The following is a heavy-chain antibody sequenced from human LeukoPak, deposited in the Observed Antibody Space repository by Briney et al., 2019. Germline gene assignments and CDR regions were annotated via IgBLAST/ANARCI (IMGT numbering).Heavy chain of an antibody. D-gene: IGHD6-19*01. Sequence: PGRSLRLSCAASGFTFDDYAMHWVRHAPGKGLEWVSGISWNSGSIGYADSVKGRFTISRDNAKNSLYLQMNSLRAEDTALYYCAKDGLAVAGRGYYFDYWGQGTLVTVSS. J-gene: IGHJ4*02. CDR1: GFTFDDYA. CDR3: AKDGLAVAGRGYYFDY. V-gene: IGHV3-9*01. CDR2: ISWNSGSI.